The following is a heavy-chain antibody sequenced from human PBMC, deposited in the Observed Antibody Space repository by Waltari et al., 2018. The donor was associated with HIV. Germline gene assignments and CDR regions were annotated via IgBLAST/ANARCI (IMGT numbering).Heavy chain of an antibody. CDR3: TSDLLGPMGRRFDS. V-gene: IGHV3-48*01. J-gene: IGHJ5*01. CDR2: IRASSGPI. D-gene: IGHD3-10*01. Sequence: EVQLVESGGGLVRPGGSLRLSCAASGFTFSSYSLNWVRQAPGKGLEWVSCIRASSGPIYFADVVKARFTATRDNANNIHYRQMNSLITEDTPVYYCTSDLLGPMGRRFDSRGQATLVTVSS. CDR1: GFTFSSYS.